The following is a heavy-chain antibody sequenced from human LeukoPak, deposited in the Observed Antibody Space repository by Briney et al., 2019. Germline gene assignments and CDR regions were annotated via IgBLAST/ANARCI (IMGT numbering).Heavy chain of an antibody. CDR1: GYTFTGFY. V-gene: IGHV1-2*02. D-gene: IGHD4-23*01. CDR2: INPDNGDT. Sequence: ASVKVSCKASGYTFTGFYIHWMRPAPGQGLEWMGWINPDNGDTNYAQKFQGRVTMTRDTSINTADMKLDSLKSDDTAVYYCATLNTVVLGRTFDYWGQGTLVTVSS. CDR3: ATLNTVVLGRTFDY. J-gene: IGHJ4*02.